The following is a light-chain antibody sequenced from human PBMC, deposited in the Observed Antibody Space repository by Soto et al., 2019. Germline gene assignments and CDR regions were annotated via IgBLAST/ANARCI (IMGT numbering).Light chain of an antibody. CDR3: QQYNNWPPIT. V-gene: IGKV3D-15*01. J-gene: IGKJ5*01. Sequence: EILMTQSPSTLSVSPGERATLSCGAGQSVSSNLAWYQQKPGQAPRLLIYGASTRATGIPARFSGSGSGTDFTLTISRLEPEDFAVYDCQQYNNWPPITFGQGTRLEIK. CDR1: QSVSSN. CDR2: GAS.